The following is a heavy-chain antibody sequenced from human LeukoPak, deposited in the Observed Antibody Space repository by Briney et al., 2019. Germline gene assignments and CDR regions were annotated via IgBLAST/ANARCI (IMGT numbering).Heavy chain of an antibody. CDR3: ARVSSSWYQDWYFDL. V-gene: IGHV4-61*02. CDR1: GGSISSATYY. J-gene: IGHJ2*01. Sequence: SETLSLTCTVSGGSISSATYYWNWIRQPAGKGLEWIGRIETSGNTNYKPSLKSRVTMSVDTSKNQFSLKLSSVTAADTAVYYCARVSSSWYQDWYFDLWGRGTLVTVSS. CDR2: IETSGNT. D-gene: IGHD6-13*01.